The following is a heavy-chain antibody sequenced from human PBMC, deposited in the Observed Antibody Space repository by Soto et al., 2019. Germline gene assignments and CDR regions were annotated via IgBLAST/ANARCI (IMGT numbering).Heavy chain of an antibody. CDR1: GFSFSVYS. V-gene: IGHV3-48*02. Sequence: PGGSLRLSCAASGFSFSVYSMNWVRQAPGKGLEWVSYINGRDGAINYVDSVKGRFTISIDIAKNSLYPQMNSLRDEDTAVYFCARDHLWAFDYWGQGVLVTVSS. J-gene: IGHJ4*02. D-gene: IGHD3-3*02. CDR3: ARDHLWAFDY. CDR2: INGRDGAI.